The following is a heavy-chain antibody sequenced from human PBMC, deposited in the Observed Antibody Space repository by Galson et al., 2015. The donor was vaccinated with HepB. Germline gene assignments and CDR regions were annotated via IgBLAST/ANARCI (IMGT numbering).Heavy chain of an antibody. V-gene: IGHV3-21*01. CDR3: ARFMSGYSSSWLDY. D-gene: IGHD6-13*01. CDR1: GFNFDDFT. Sequence: SLRLSCAASGFNFDDFTMHWVRQAPGKGLEWVSYISTSSGYIYYADAVKGRFTISRDNAKNSLYLQMNSLTAEDTAVYFCARFMSGYSSSWLDYWGQGTLVTVSS. CDR2: ISTSSGYI. J-gene: IGHJ4*02.